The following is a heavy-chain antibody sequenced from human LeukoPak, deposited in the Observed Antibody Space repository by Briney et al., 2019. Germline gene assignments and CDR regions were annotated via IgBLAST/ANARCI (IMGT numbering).Heavy chain of an antibody. D-gene: IGHD4-17*01. CDR1: GVSVYTFG. Sequence: PGGSLRLSCAASGVSVYTFGMHWVRPAPGKGLEWVAMMWSESNLFHADSVKGRLTISRDNSKNTLYLQMNSLRAENTAVYYCAKDPSLYGDYVGYFDYWGQGTLVTVSS. CDR3: AKDPSLYGDYVGYFDY. CDR2: MWSESNL. J-gene: IGHJ4*02. V-gene: IGHV3-33*06.